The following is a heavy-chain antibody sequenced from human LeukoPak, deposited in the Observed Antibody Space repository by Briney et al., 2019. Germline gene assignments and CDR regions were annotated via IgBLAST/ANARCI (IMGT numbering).Heavy chain of an antibody. J-gene: IGHJ3*02. CDR2: INHSGST. D-gene: IGHD3-10*01. CDR3: ARRVRGVNDAFDI. Sequence: SETLSLTCAVYGGSFSDYYWSWIRLSPGKGLEWIGEINHSGSTNYNPSLKSRVAILVDTSKNQFSLKLSSVTAADTAVYYCARRVRGVNDAFDIWGQRTMVTVSS. V-gene: IGHV4-34*01. CDR1: GGSFSDYY.